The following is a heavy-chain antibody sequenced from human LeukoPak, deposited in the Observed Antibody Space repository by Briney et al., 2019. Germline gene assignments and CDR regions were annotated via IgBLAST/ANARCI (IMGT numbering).Heavy chain of an antibody. CDR1: GYTFTSYG. J-gene: IGHJ4*02. D-gene: IGHD6-13*01. CDR3: ARDAYSSSQVFDF. V-gene: IGHV1-18*01. CDR2: ISAYNGNT. Sequence: ASVKVSCKASGYTFTSYGISWVRQAPGQGLEWMGWISAYNGNTNYAQKLQGRVTMTTDTSSSTAYLDLGSLRSDDTAVYFCARDAYSSSQVFDFWGQGTLVTVSS.